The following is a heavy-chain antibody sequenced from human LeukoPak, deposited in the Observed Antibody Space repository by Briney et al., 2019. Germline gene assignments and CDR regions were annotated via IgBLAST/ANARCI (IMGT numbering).Heavy chain of an antibody. CDR3: ARRIAGSGSDY. D-gene: IGHD6-13*01. Sequence: GESLKISCKGSGNSFASYWIGWVRQMPGKGLEWMGIIYPDGSDTRYSPSFQGQVTITADKSISTAYLQWNSLKASDTAMYFCARRIAGSGSDYWGQGTLVTVSS. CDR1: GNSFASYW. J-gene: IGHJ4*02. CDR2: IYPDGSDT. V-gene: IGHV5-51*01.